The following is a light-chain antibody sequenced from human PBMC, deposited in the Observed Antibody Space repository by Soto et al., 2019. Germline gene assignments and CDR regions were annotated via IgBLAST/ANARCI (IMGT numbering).Light chain of an antibody. Sequence: DIQITQSPSTLSASVGDRVTITCRASQSITTWLAWYQQKPGKAPKLLIYKASSLESGVPSRFSGSGSGTEFTLTISSLQPDDFATYYCQQYDSYSLWMFGQGPKVEIK. CDR2: KAS. CDR3: QQYDSYSLWM. V-gene: IGKV1-5*03. CDR1: QSITTW. J-gene: IGKJ1*01.